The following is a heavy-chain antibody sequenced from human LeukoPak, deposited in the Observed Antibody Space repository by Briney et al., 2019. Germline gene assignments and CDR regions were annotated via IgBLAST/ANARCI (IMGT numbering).Heavy chain of an antibody. Sequence: ASVKVSCKASGGTFSSYAISWVRQAPGQGLEWMGGIIPIFGTANYAQKFQGRVTITADESTSTAYMELSSLRSEDTAVYYCARTLNYYDNYWFVPWGQGTLVTVSS. D-gene: IGHD3-22*01. CDR2: IIPIFGTA. J-gene: IGHJ5*02. V-gene: IGHV1-69*13. CDR3: ARTLNYYDNYWFVP. CDR1: GGTFSSYA.